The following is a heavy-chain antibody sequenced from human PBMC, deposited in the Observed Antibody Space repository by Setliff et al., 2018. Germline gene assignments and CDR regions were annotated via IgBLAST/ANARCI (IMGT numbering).Heavy chain of an antibody. CDR2: IIPIFGPA. D-gene: IGHD3-3*01. CDR3: AISTIFGVVSPTPDAFDI. CDR1: GGTFSSYD. J-gene: IGHJ3*02. V-gene: IGHV1-69*06. Sequence: ASVKVSCKASGGTFSSYDISWVRQAPGQGLEWMGRIIPIFGPANYAQKFQGRVTMTADTSTSTAYMELSRLRSEDTAVYSCAISTIFGVVSPTPDAFDIWGQGTMVTVSS.